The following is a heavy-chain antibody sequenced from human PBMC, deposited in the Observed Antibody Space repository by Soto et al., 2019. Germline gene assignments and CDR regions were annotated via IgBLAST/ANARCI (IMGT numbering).Heavy chain of an antibody. Sequence: SETLSLTCTVSGGSISSGDYYWSWIRQPPGKGLEWIGYIYYSGSTYYNPSLESRVIISVDTSKNQFSLKLSSVTAADTAVYYCARENYYDSSGYSPAYFDCWGQGTLVTVSS. V-gene: IGHV4-30-4*01. J-gene: IGHJ4*02. CDR3: ARENYYDSSGYSPAYFDC. CDR1: GGSISSGDYY. D-gene: IGHD3-22*01. CDR2: IYYSGST.